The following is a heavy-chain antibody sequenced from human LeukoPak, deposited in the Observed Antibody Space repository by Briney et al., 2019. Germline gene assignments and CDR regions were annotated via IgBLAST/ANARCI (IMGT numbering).Heavy chain of an antibody. V-gene: IGHV4-4*07. CDR2: TYTSGST. D-gene: IGHD4-17*01. J-gene: IGHJ1*01. Sequence: PSETLSLTCTVSGGSISSYYWSWIRQPAGKELEWIGRTYTSGSTNYNPSLKSRATMSVDTSKNQFSLKLSSVTAADTAVYYCASDYGDYAEYFQHWGQGTLVTVSS. CDR1: GGSISSYY. CDR3: ASDYGDYAEYFQH.